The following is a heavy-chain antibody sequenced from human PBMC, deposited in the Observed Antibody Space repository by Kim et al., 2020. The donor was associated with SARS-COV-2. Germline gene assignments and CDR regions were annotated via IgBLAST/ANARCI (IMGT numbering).Heavy chain of an antibody. J-gene: IGHJ4*02. V-gene: IGHV3-21*01. CDR3: VRDDSVVIMSFDY. CDR2: ISSASNYI. CDR1: GLTFSDYN. Sequence: GGSLRLSCAGSGLTFSDYNMNCVRQAPGKGLEWVASISSASNYIYYADSVKGRFTISRDNARNSLYLQMTSLRAEDTAVYYCVRDDSVVIMSFDYWGQGTLVTVSS. D-gene: IGHD3-22*01.